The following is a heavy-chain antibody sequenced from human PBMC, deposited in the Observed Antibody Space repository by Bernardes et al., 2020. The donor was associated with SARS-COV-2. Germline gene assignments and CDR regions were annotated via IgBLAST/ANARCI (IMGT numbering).Heavy chain of an antibody. J-gene: IGHJ6*03. CDR3: AEQYYYNYYYLDV. V-gene: IGHV3-23*01. Sequence: GGSLRLSCAASGFTFSNYAMSWVRQAPGKGLEWVSGISGSGANTYYVDSVKGRFTISRDNSKNTLYLQMSSLRAEDTAVYYCAEQYYYNYYYLDVWGKGTTVTVSS. CDR2: ISGSGANT. CDR1: GFTFSNYA.